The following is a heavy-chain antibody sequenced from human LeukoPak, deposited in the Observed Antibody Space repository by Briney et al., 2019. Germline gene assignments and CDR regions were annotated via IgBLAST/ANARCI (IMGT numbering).Heavy chain of an antibody. J-gene: IGHJ4*02. Sequence: ASVKVSCKASGGTFSSYTISWVRQAPGQGLEWMGWISAYNGNTNYAQKLQGRVTMTTDTSTSTAYMELRSLRSDDTAVYYCAREVRYCSGGSCYLLADYWGQGTLVTVSS. CDR2: ISAYNGNT. CDR3: AREVRYCSGGSCYLLADY. D-gene: IGHD2-15*01. V-gene: IGHV1-18*01. CDR1: GGTFSSYT.